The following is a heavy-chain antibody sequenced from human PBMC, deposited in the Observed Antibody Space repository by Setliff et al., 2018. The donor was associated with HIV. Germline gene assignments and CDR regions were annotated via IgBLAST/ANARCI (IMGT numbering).Heavy chain of an antibody. CDR3: TRRFEKWLAFDY. D-gene: IGHD6-19*01. CDR2: VCHSRGT. CDR1: GGSISSFSYY. J-gene: IGHJ4*02. V-gene: IGHV4-39*01. Sequence: SETLSLTCTVSGGSISSFSYYWAWIRQSPGKGLEWIGNVCHSRGTDYNPSLRSRVSISVGTSTNQFSLSLASVTAADTAVYYWTRRFEKWLAFDYWGQGTLVTVSS.